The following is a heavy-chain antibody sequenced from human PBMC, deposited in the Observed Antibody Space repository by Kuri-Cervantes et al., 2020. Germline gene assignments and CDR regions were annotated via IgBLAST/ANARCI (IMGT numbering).Heavy chain of an antibody. V-gene: IGHV3-7*01. CDR1: GFTFSRYW. D-gene: IGHD5-24*01. CDR2: IKQEGSEK. Sequence: GESLKISCAASGFTFSRYWMSWVRQTPGKGLERVANIKQEGSEKYYVDSVKGRFTISRDNAENSVNLQMDNLRVDDTALYYCVRDSNWAFDLWGQGTMVTVSS. J-gene: IGHJ3*01. CDR3: VRDSNWAFDL.